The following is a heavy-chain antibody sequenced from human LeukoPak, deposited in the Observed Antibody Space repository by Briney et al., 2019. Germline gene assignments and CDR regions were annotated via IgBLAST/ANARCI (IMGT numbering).Heavy chain of an antibody. Sequence: GGSLRLSCAASGFTFSNAWMNWVRQAPGKGLEWVAVISYDGSNKYYADSVKGRFTISRDNSKNTLYLQMNSLRAEDTAVYYCARDHSGWLGYWGQGTLVTVSS. CDR2: ISYDGSNK. D-gene: IGHD6-19*01. CDR3: ARDHSGWLGY. J-gene: IGHJ4*02. V-gene: IGHV3-30-3*01. CDR1: GFTFSNAW.